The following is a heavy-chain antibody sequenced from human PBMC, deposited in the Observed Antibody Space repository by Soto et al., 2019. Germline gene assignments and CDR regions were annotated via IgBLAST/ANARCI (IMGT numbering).Heavy chain of an antibody. J-gene: IGHJ4*02. V-gene: IGHV3-30*18. CDR3: AKDLYDYGDYGVFDY. Sequence: GGSLRLSCAASGFTFRNYGMHWVRQAPGKGLEWVAVISYDGSNKYYADSVKGRFTISRDNSKNTLYLQMNSLRAEDTAVYYCAKDLYDYGDYGVFDYWGQGTLVTVSS. CDR2: ISYDGSNK. CDR1: GFTFRNYG. D-gene: IGHD4-17*01.